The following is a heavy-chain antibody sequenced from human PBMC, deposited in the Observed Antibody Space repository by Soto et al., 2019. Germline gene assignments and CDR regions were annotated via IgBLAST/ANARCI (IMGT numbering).Heavy chain of an antibody. CDR1: GIVFSSFG. CDR2: ISFDTSNS. CDR3: MTPGTSDHSDY. V-gene: IGHV3-30*03. J-gene: IGHJ4*02. D-gene: IGHD2-8*02. Sequence: VQLVESGGGVVQPGNSLRLSCAVSGIVFSSFGMHWVRQAPGKGLEWVAVISFDTSNSYYADSVNGRFTISRDNSKNLLFLQMDGLRPEDTAVYWCMTPGTSDHSDYWGRGTLLTVSA.